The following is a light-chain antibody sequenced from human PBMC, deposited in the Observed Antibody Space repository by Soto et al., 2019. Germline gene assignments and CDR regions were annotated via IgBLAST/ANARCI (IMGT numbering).Light chain of an antibody. Sequence: QSALTQPASVSGSPGQSITISCTGTSSDVGGYNYVSWYQQHPGKAPKLMIYEVSNRPSGVSNRFSGSKSGNTASLTISGRQAEDEADDYCSSYTSSSTVVFGGGTKVTVL. CDR2: EVS. V-gene: IGLV2-14*01. CDR1: SSDVGGYNY. J-gene: IGLJ2*01. CDR3: SSYTSSSTVV.